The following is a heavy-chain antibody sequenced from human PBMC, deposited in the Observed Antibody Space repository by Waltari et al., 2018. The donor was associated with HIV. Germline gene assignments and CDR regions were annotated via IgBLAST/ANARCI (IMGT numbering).Heavy chain of an antibody. V-gene: IGHV1-3*01. J-gene: IGHJ5*02. Sequence: QVQLVQSGAEVKKPGASVKVSCKALGFTFNTHAIQWVRQAPGEGLEWLGWIDAGTGNIRYSQKFQDRITITRDTSTTTVYLELRSLKPDDTALYYCARGSAVGATVYFDPWGQGTLVTVSS. CDR2: IDAGTGNI. CDR3: ARGSAVGATVYFDP. D-gene: IGHD1-26*01. CDR1: GFTFNTHA.